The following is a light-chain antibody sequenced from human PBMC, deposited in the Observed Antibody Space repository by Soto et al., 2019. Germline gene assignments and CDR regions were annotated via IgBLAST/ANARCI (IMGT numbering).Light chain of an antibody. CDR3: QQYHSTPLT. J-gene: IGKJ4*01. V-gene: IGKV1-39*01. CDR2: AAS. CDR1: QCISRY. Sequence: DIQITQSPSALSASVGDRVTITCRASQCISRYLNWYQQRPGKAPKFLIYAASNLQSGVPSRFSGSGFGTDFTLTISSLQPEDFATYYCQQYHSTPLTFGGGTKVDIK.